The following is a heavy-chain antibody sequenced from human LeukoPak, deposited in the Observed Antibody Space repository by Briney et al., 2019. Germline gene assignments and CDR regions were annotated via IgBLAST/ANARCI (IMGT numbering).Heavy chain of an antibody. CDR3: VRDGTKLLGYGMDV. CDR2: IYDSGST. Sequence: SETLSLACTVSGGSISSGGYYWSWIRQHPGKGLEWIGYIYDSGSTYYNPSLKSRVTISVDTSKNQFSLKLSSVTAADTAVYYCVRDGTKLLGYGMDVWGQGTTVTVSS. V-gene: IGHV4-31*03. J-gene: IGHJ6*02. D-gene: IGHD3-16*01. CDR1: GGSISSGGYY.